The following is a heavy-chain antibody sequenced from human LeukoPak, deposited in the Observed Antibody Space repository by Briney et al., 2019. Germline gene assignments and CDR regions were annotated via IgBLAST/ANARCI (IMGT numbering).Heavy chain of an antibody. Sequence: ASVKVSCKASGYTFTGYYMHWVRQAPGQGLEWMGWINPNSGGTNYAQKFQGRVTMTRDTSISTAYMELSRLRSDDTAVYYCARGQNIAARDFDYWGQGTLVTVSS. D-gene: IGHD6-6*01. V-gene: IGHV1-2*02. CDR3: ARGQNIAARDFDY. J-gene: IGHJ4*02. CDR1: GYTFTGYY. CDR2: INPNSGGT.